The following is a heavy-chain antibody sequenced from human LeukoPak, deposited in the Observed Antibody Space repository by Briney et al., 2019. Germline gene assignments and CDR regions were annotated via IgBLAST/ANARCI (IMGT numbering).Heavy chain of an antibody. CDR2: ISGSGGST. CDR3: ANGFFYDFWSGYYTPFDY. Sequence: GGSLRLSCAASGFTFSSYAMSWVRQAPGKGLEWVSAISGSGGSTYYADSVKGRFTISRDNSKDTLYLQMNSLRAEDTAVYYCANGFFYDFWSGYYTPFDYWGQGTLVTVSS. D-gene: IGHD3-3*01. V-gene: IGHV3-23*01. CDR1: GFTFSSYA. J-gene: IGHJ4*02.